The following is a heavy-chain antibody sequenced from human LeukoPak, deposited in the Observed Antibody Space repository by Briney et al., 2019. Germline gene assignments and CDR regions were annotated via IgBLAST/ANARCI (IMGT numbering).Heavy chain of an antibody. CDR1: GFTFSSYA. J-gene: IGHJ5*02. CDR3: AKAGDYSNYGWFDP. Sequence: GGSLRLSCAASGFTFSSYAMSWVRQAPGKGLEWVSANSGSGGSTYYADSVKGRFTISRDNSKNTLYLQMNSLRAEDTAVYYCAKAGDYSNYGWFDPWGQGTLVTVSS. D-gene: IGHD4-11*01. CDR2: NSGSGGST. V-gene: IGHV3-23*01.